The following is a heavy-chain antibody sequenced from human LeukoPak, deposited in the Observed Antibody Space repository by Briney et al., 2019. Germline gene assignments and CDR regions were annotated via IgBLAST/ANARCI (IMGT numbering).Heavy chain of an antibody. CDR3: SRPDLGI. CDR1: GFNFTSYW. V-gene: IGHV5-51*01. D-gene: IGHD7-27*01. Sequence: GESLKIFFKGSGFNFTSYWIAWVRQMPGKGLEWMGIIYPGDSDTRYSPSFQGQVAVSADKSISTGYLQWSSLKASDTAMYYCSRPDLGIWGQGTLVTVSS. J-gene: IGHJ4*02. CDR2: IYPGDSDT.